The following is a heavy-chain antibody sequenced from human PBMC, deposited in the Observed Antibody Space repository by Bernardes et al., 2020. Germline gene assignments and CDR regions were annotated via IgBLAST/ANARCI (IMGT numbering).Heavy chain of an antibody. D-gene: IGHD6-6*01. CDR3: ARTVYSSSSGIGF. Sequence: SKTLPLTCTVSGGSISSSSDYWGWLRQPPGKGLEWIGSIYYSGTTYFNPSLKSRVTISVDTSKNQFSLRLSSVTAADTAVYYCARTVYSSSSGIGFWGQGTLVTVSS. V-gene: IGHV4-39*01. CDR2: IYYSGTT. J-gene: IGHJ4*02. CDR1: GGSISSSSDY.